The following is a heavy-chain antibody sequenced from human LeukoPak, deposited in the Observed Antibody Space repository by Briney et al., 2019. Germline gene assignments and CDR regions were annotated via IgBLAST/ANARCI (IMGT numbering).Heavy chain of an antibody. J-gene: IGHJ6*03. CDR2: ISYDGSNK. Sequence: PGGSLRLSCAASGFTFSSYGMHWVRQAPGKGLEWVAVISYDGSNKYYADSVKGRFTISRDNSKNTLYLQMNSLRAEDTAVYYCASQGGSGSYSLFYYYYMDVWGKGTTVTISS. CDR3: ASQGGSGSYSLFYYYYMDV. CDR1: GFTFSSYG. V-gene: IGHV3-30*03. D-gene: IGHD3-10*01.